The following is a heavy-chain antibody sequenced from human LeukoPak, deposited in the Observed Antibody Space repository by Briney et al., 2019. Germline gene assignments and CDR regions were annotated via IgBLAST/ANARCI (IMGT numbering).Heavy chain of an antibody. CDR3: AREGDGYNYVGDY. CDR1: GFTFRAYN. J-gene: IGHJ4*02. Sequence: GESLRLSCVASGFTFRAYNMNWVRQAPGKGLEWVSCISSSGSFIYYADSVKGRFTISRDNAKNSLYLQMNSLRAEDTAIYYCAREGDGYNYVGDYWGQGTLVTVSS. CDR2: ISSSGSFI. V-gene: IGHV3-21*01. D-gene: IGHD5-24*01.